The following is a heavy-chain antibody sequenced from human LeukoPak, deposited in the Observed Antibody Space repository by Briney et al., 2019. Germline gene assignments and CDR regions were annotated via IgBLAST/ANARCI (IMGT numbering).Heavy chain of an antibody. CDR1: GFTFSSYA. Sequence: GRSLRLSCAASGFTFSSYAMHWVRQAPGKGLEWVAVISYDGSNKYYADSVKGRFTISRDNSKNTLYLQMNSLRAEDTAVYYCARDFFHIGMDVWGQGTTVTVSS. CDR3: ARDFFHIGMDV. CDR2: ISYDGSNK. V-gene: IGHV3-30-3*01. J-gene: IGHJ6*02. D-gene: IGHD3-3*01.